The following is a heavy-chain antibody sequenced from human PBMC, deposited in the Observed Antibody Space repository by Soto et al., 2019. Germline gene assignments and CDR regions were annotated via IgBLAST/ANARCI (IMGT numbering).Heavy chain of an antibody. D-gene: IGHD7-27*01. J-gene: IGHJ6*02. CDR1: GGTFSSYA. CDR3: ARETGEAGNYYGMDV. Sequence: QVQLVQSGAEVKKPGSSVKVSCKASGGTFSSYAISWVRQAPGHGLEWMEGIVPIFGTANYAQKFQGRVTITGDESTSTDYMELSSLRSDDTAVYYCARETGEAGNYYGMDVWGQGTTVTVSS. CDR2: IVPIFGTA. V-gene: IGHV1-69*12.